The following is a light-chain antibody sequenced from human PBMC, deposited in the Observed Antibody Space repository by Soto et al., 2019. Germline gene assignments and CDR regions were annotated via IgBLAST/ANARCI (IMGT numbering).Light chain of an antibody. CDR3: QQYDISPWT. V-gene: IGKV3-20*01. Sequence: ENVFTQSPGTLCLAAGERATLSCRASESVSSNFLAWYQQKPGQPPRLLIYDSSTRATGFPDRFSGSGSGTDFTLTIIRLEPEDFAVYYCQQYDISPWTFGQGTKVDIK. CDR2: DSS. J-gene: IGKJ1*01. CDR1: ESVSSNF.